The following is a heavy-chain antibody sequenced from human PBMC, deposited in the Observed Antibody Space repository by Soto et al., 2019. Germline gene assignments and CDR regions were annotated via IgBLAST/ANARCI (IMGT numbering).Heavy chain of an antibody. CDR2: IIPIFGTA. Sequence: PVKVSCKASGRTFSSYAISCGRQAPGQGLEWMGEIIPIFGTANYAQKFQGRVTITSDKSTSTAYMELNSLRSEDTAVYYCARAGVASTNYFDYWGQGTLVTVSS. J-gene: IGHJ4*02. CDR1: GRTFSSYA. D-gene: IGHD6-19*01. CDR3: ARAGVASTNYFDY. V-gene: IGHV1-69*06.